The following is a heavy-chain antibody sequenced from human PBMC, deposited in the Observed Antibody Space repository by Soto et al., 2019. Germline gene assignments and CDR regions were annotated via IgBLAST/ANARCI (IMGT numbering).Heavy chain of an antibody. D-gene: IGHD5-12*01. Sequence: QVQLVESGGGVVQPGRSLRLSCAASGFTFSSYAMHWVRQAPGKGLEWVAVISYDGSNKYYADSVKGRFTISRDNSKNTLYLQMNSLGAEDTAVYYWARGARFDGYNSPVPYWGQGTLVTVSS. CDR2: ISYDGSNK. V-gene: IGHV3-30-3*01. CDR3: ARGARFDGYNSPVPY. CDR1: GFTFSSYA. J-gene: IGHJ4*02.